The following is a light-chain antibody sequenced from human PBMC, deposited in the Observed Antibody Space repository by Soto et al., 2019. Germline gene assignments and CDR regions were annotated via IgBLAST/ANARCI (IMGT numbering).Light chain of an antibody. Sequence: QSVLTQSPSVSGAPGQRVTISCTGSSSNIGAGYDVHWYQQLPGTGPKLLIYGNSNRPSGVPDRFSGSKSGTSASLAITGVHAEDEADYCCQSYDSSLSGYVFGTGTKLTVL. CDR1: SSNIGAGYD. CDR2: GNS. CDR3: QSYDSSLSGYV. V-gene: IGLV1-40*01. J-gene: IGLJ1*01.